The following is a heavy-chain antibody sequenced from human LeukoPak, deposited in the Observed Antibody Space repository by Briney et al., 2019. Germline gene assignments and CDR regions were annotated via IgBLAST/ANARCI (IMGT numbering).Heavy chain of an antibody. CDR2: IYYSGST. V-gene: IGHV4-59*01. Sequence: SETLSLTCTVSGGSISSYYWSWMRQPPGKGLEWIGYIYYSGSTNYNPSLKSRVTISVDTSKNQFSLKLSSVTAADTAVYYCAREAGGDYYYYYMDVWGKGTTVTVSS. CDR1: GGSISSYY. CDR3: AREAGGDYYYYYMDV. J-gene: IGHJ6*03. D-gene: IGHD6-19*01.